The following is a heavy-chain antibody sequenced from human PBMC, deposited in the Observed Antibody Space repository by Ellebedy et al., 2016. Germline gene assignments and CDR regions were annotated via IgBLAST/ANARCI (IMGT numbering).Heavy chain of an antibody. D-gene: IGHD5-18*01. V-gene: IGHV1-18*01. CDR2: TSAYNNNT. CDR1: GYTFISYG. CDR3: ARDLRQLWLLMAPFDY. Sequence: ASVKVSCKASGYTFISYGISWVRQAPGQGLEWMGWTSAYNNNTNYAQKFQGRVTMITDTSTSIAYMELRSLRSDDTAVYYCARDLRQLWLLMAPFDYWGQGTLVTASS. J-gene: IGHJ4*02.